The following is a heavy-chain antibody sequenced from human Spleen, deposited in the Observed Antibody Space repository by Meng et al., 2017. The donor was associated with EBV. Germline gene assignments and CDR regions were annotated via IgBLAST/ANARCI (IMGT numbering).Heavy chain of an antibody. J-gene: IGHJ4*02. CDR3: ARGIRFVTTSGFDY. V-gene: IGHV4-4*02. D-gene: IGHD3-16*01. CDR2: IYHSGST. CDR1: GGSISSSVY. Sequence: GPLQEAGPGLVKPSGTLSLTCAVSGGSISSSVYWSWVRQPPGKGLEWIGEIYHSGSTNYNPSLKSRVIISIDKSKNQFSLKLNSVTAADTAVYYCARGIRFVTTSGFDYWGQGTLVTVSS.